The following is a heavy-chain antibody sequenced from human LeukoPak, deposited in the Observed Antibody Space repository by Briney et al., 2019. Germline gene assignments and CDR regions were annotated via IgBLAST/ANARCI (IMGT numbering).Heavy chain of an antibody. CDR3: VRWFGDSTNSYFYYYGMDV. CDR2: ISGSDGNT. D-gene: IGHD3-10*01. V-gene: IGHV3-23*01. CDR1: GFSFSSYG. Sequence: GGSLRLSCAASGFSFSSYGMSWVRQAPGKGLEWVSAISGSDGNTYYADSVKGRFTISRDNSKNTLYLQMNSLRAEDTAVYYCVRWFGDSTNSYFYYYGMDVWGQGTTVTVSS. J-gene: IGHJ6*02.